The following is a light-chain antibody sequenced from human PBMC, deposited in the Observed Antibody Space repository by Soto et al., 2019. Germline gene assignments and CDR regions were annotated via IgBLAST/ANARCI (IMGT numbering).Light chain of an antibody. CDR3: CSYAGSGTFYV. Sequence: QSVLTQPASVSGSPGQSITISCTGTSSDVGSYNLVSWYQQHPGKAPKLMIYEVSKRPSGVSNRFSGSKSGNTASLTISGLQAEDEADYYCCSYAGSGTFYVFGTGTKATVL. CDR2: EVS. V-gene: IGLV2-23*02. J-gene: IGLJ1*01. CDR1: SSDVGSYNL.